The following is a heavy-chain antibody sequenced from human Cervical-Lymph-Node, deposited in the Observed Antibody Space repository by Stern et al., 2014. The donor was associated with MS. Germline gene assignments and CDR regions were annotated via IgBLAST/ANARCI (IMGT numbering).Heavy chain of an antibody. CDR2: IYPGDSDT. CDR1: GYKFNNQW. Sequence: VQVVQSGAEVKKPGESLKISCKTSGYKFNNQWIAWVRQMPGKGLEFMGIIYPGDSDTRYNPSFQGQVTISADKSVNTAYLQWSSLKASDTAMYYCATHPVGPWGQGTLVTVSS. CDR3: ATHPVGP. V-gene: IGHV5-51*01. J-gene: IGHJ5*02.